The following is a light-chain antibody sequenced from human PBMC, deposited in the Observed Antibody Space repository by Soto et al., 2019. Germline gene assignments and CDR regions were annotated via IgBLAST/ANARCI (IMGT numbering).Light chain of an antibody. CDR1: QSVGSY. Sequence: EIVLTQSPATLSLSPGERAILSCRASQSVGSYLAWYQQQPGQAPRLLIYDASNRATGIPARFSGSGSGTDFTLTISSLEPEDFAVYYCQQRSNWPPLTFGGGTKVEIK. J-gene: IGKJ4*01. V-gene: IGKV3-11*01. CDR2: DAS. CDR3: QQRSNWPPLT.